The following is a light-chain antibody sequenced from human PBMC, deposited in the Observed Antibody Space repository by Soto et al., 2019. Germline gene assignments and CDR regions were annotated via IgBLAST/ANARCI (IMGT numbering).Light chain of an antibody. CDR2: GAS. J-gene: IGKJ4*01. CDR3: QQYDNWPLT. V-gene: IGKV3-15*01. CDR1: QSVSSN. Sequence: EIVMTQSPATLSVSPGERATLSCRASQSVSSNLAWYQQKPGQAPSLLIYGASTRATGIPARFSGSVSGTEFTLTISSLQSEDFAVYYCQQYDNWPLTFGGGTKVEIK.